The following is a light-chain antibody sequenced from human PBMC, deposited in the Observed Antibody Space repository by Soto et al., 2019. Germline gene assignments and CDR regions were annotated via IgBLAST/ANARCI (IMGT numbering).Light chain of an antibody. CDR1: TGAVTSGHY. V-gene: IGLV7-43*01. CDR3: LLYFGGAQGRL. Sequence: QTVVTQEPSLTVSPGGTLTLTCASNTGAVTSGHYPNWFQQKPGQAPRALIYSISNKYSWTPARFSGSLLGGKAALTLSGVQPEDEAEYYCLLYFGGAQGRLFGGGTKVTVL. CDR2: SIS. J-gene: IGLJ2*01.